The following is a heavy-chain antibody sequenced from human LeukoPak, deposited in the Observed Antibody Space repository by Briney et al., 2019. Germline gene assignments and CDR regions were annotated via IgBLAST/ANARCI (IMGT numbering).Heavy chain of an antibody. CDR2: ISYDGSNK. J-gene: IGHJ4*02. CDR1: GFTFSSYS. D-gene: IGHD6-13*01. V-gene: IGHV3-30-3*01. CDR3: ARDGYSSSSYYFDY. Sequence: QAGGSLRLSCAASGFTFSSYSMLWVRQAPGKGLEGVAVISYDGSNKYYADSVKGRFTISRDNSKNTLYLHMNSLRAEDTAVYYCARDGYSSSSYYFDYWGQGTLVTVSS.